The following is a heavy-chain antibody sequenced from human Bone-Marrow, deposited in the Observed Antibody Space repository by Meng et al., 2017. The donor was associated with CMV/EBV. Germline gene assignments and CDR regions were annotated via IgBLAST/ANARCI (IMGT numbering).Heavy chain of an antibody. Sequence: SETLSLTCTVSGGSISSYYWSWIRQPPGKGLEWIGYIYYSGSTNYNPSLKSRVTISVDTSKNQFSLKLSSVTAADTAVYYCVRGLRYDFWSGSAYFDYWGQGTLVTVSS. CDR3: VRGLRYDFWSGSAYFDY. J-gene: IGHJ4*02. CDR1: GGSISSYY. D-gene: IGHD3-3*01. V-gene: IGHV4-59*01. CDR2: IYYSGST.